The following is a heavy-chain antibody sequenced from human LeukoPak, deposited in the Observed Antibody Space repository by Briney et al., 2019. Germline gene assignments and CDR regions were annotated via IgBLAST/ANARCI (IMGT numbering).Heavy chain of an antibody. V-gene: IGHV3-66*01. J-gene: IGHJ4*02. D-gene: IGHD6-13*01. Sequence: PGGSLRLSCAASGISVRSNYMSWVRQAPGRGLEWVSVIYSGGSTYYVDSVKGRFTISRDHSKNTVYLQMNSLRVEDTAVYYCACSIAVAGIAAHAFDYWGQGTLVTASS. CDR1: GISVRSNY. CDR3: ACSIAVAGIAAHAFDY. CDR2: IYSGGST.